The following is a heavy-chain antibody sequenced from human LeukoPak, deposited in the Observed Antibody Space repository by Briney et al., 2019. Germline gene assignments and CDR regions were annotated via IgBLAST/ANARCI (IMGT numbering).Heavy chain of an antibody. J-gene: IGHJ5*02. CDR3: ARFGTTSGRGFDP. Sequence: SETLSLTCAVSGYSISSGYSWGWIRQPPGKGLEWIGTIYHTGTTYCNPSLKSRVTISPDTSKNQFSLKLSSVTAADTAVYYCARFGTTSGRGFDPWGQGTLVTVSS. CDR1: GYSISSGYS. D-gene: IGHD2-2*01. CDR2: IYHTGTT. V-gene: IGHV4-38-2*01.